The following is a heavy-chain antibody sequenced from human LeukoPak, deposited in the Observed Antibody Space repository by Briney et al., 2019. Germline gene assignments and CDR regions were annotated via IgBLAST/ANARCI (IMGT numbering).Heavy chain of an antibody. V-gene: IGHV3-30*18. J-gene: IGHJ4*02. Sequence: GRSLRLSCAASGFTFSSYGMHWVRQAPGKGLEWVAGISFDGGNKYYADSVKGRFTISRDNSKNTLYLQMNSLRVEDTAVYYCAKDLGTGYSRGWYPLYIDYWGQGTLVTVSS. CDR1: GFTFSSYG. CDR2: ISFDGGNK. CDR3: AKDLGTGYSRGWYPLYIDY. D-gene: IGHD6-19*01.